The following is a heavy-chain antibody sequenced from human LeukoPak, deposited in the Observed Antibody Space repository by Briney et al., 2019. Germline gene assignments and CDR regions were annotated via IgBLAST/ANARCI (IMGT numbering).Heavy chain of an antibody. V-gene: IGHV1-46*01. Sequence: ASVKVSCKASGYTFTSYYMHWVRQAPGQGLEWMGIVNPSGGSTSYAQKFQGRVTITADESTSTAYMELSSLTSDDTAMYYCARATVTSYNWFDPWGQGSLVTVSS. J-gene: IGHJ5*02. CDR1: GYTFTSYY. CDR2: VNPSGGST. CDR3: ARATVTSYNWFDP. D-gene: IGHD4-17*01.